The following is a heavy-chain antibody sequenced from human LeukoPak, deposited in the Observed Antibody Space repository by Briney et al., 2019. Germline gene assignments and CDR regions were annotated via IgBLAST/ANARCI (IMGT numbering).Heavy chain of an antibody. J-gene: IGHJ6*03. CDR3: ATGLPTVTTAYYYYMDV. Sequence: ASVKVSCKASGYTFTSYGISWVRQAPGQGLEWMGWISAYNGNTNYAQKLQGRVTITADRSTSTAYMELSSLRSEDTAVYYCATGLPTVTTAYYYYMDVWGKGTTVTVSS. CDR2: ISAYNGNT. D-gene: IGHD4-17*01. CDR1: GYTFTSYG. V-gene: IGHV1-18*01.